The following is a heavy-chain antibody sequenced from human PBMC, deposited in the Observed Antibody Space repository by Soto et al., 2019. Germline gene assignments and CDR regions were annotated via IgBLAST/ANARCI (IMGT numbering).Heavy chain of an antibody. Sequence: VASVKVSCKASGYTVTGYYMHWLRQAPGQGIEWMGWINPNSGGTNYAQKFQGWVTMTRDTSISTAYMELSRLRSDDTAVYYCARAGYSGYDPNWFDPWGQGTLVTVSS. D-gene: IGHD5-12*01. J-gene: IGHJ5*02. CDR2: INPNSGGT. CDR3: ARAGYSGYDPNWFDP. CDR1: GYTVTGYY. V-gene: IGHV1-2*04.